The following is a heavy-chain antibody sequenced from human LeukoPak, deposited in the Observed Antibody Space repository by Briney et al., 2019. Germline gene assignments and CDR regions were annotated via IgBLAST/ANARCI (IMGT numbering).Heavy chain of an antibody. CDR1: GYTLTAYY. J-gene: IGHJ4*02. CDR3: ARGVYSSSQYYFDY. CDR2: INPNSGGT. V-gene: IGHV1-2*06. Sequence: GASVRVSCKASGYTLTAYYIYWVRQAPGQGLEWMGRINPNSGGTDYAQNFQGRVTMTRDTSISTAYMELSRLRSDDTAVYYCARGVYSSSQYYFDYWGQGTLVTVSS. D-gene: IGHD6-6*01.